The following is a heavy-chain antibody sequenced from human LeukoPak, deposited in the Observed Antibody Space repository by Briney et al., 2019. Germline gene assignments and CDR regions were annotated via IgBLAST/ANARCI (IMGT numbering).Heavy chain of an antibody. CDR1: GYSISSGSY. J-gene: IGHJ6*03. Sequence: IPSETLSLACSVSGYSISSGSYWGWIRQPPGKGLEWIGSIYHSGSTNYNPSLKSRVTISIDTSKNQFSLKLSSVTAADTAVYYCARQLMIDYYYYYYYMDVWGRGTTVTISS. CDR2: IYHSGST. V-gene: IGHV4-38-2*02. CDR3: ARQLMIDYYYYYYYMDV. D-gene: IGHD3-22*01.